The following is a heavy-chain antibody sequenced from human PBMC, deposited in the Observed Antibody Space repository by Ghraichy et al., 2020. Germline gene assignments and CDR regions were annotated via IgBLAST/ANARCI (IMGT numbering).Heavy chain of an antibody. D-gene: IGHD6-19*01. J-gene: IGHJ3*02. Sequence: GGSLRLSCAASGFTFSSYGMHWVRQAPGKGLEWVAFIRYDGSNKYYADSVKGRFTISRDNSKNTLYLQMNSLRAEDTAVYYCAKVTGYSSGWDAFDIWGQGTMVTVSS. CDR2: IRYDGSNK. CDR1: GFTFSSYG. CDR3: AKVTGYSSGWDAFDI. V-gene: IGHV3-30*02.